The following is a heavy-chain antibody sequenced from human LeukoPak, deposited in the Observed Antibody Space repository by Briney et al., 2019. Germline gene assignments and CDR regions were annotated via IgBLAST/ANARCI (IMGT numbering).Heavy chain of an antibody. CDR3: ARDAYYYDSSGYYPRSTNWFDP. V-gene: IGHV4-34*01. CDR2: INHSGST. D-gene: IGHD3-22*01. Sequence: SDTLSLTCAVYGGSFSGYYWSWIRQPPGKGLEWIGEINHSGSTNYNPSLKSRVTISVDTSKNQFSLKLSSVTAADTAVYYCARDAYYYDSSGYYPRSTNWFDPWGQGTLVTVSS. CDR1: GGSFSGYY. J-gene: IGHJ5*02.